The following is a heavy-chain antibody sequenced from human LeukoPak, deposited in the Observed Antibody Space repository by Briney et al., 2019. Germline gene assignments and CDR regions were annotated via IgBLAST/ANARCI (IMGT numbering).Heavy chain of an antibody. J-gene: IGHJ5*02. CDR2: ISSSGSTI. Sequence: GGSLRLSCAASGFTFSDYYMSWIRLAPGNGLEWVSYISSSGSTIYYADSVRGRFTVSRDNAKNSLSLQMNSLRAEDTAVYYCARESGYHGSGFDPWGQGTLVTVSS. V-gene: IGHV3-11*01. D-gene: IGHD3-10*01. CDR3: ARESGYHGSGFDP. CDR1: GFTFSDYY.